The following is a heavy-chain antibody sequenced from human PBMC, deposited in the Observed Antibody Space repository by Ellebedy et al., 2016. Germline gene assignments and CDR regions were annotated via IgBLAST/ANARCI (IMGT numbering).Heavy chain of an antibody. CDR2: IIPIFGTA. Sequence: ASVKVSCKASGYTFTGYYMHWVRQAPGQGLEWMGGIIPIFGTANYAQKFQGRVTITADESTSTAYMELSSLRSEDTAVYYCAGGGGWLCDQWGQGTLVTVSS. CDR3: AGGGGWLCDQ. D-gene: IGHD6-19*01. J-gene: IGHJ1*01. V-gene: IGHV1-69*13. CDR1: GYTFTGYY.